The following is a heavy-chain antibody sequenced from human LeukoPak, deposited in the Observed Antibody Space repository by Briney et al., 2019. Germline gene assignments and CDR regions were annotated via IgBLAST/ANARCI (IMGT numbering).Heavy chain of an antibody. CDR3: AREGFDWSSGGMDV. D-gene: IGHD3-9*01. Sequence: GGSLRLSCVASGFTFSSYSMNWIRQAPGKGLEWVSYISSSGSTIYYADSVKGRFTISRDNAKNSLYLQMNSLRAKDTAVYYCAREGFDWSSGGMDVWGQGTTVTVSS. CDR2: ISSSGSTI. J-gene: IGHJ6*02. CDR1: GFTFSSYS. V-gene: IGHV3-48*04.